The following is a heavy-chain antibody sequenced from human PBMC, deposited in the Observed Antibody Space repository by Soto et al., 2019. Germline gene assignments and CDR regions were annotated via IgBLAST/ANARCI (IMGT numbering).Heavy chain of an antibody. CDR2: INSDGSST. Sequence: GGSLRLSCAASGFTFSSYWMHWVRQAPGKGLVWVSRINSDGSSTSYADSVKGRFTISRDNAKNTLYLQMNSLRAEDTAVYYCARDLTFEYIAAAGIGLSNWGQGTLVTVSS. CDR1: GFTFSSYW. J-gene: IGHJ4*02. V-gene: IGHV3-74*01. D-gene: IGHD6-13*01. CDR3: ARDLTFEYIAAAGIGLSN.